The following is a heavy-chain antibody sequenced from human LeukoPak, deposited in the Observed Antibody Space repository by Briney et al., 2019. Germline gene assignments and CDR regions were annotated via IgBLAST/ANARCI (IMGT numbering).Heavy chain of an antibody. CDR3: AKRGLRIAAAGTYFDY. J-gene: IGHJ4*02. CDR1: GFTFSRYW. Sequence: GGSLRLSSAASGFTFSRYWMSWVRQAPGKGLEWVANIKQDGSEKYYVDSVKGRFTISRDNAKNTLYLQMNSLRAEDTAVYYCAKRGLRIAAAGTYFDYWGQGTLVTVSS. V-gene: IGHV3-7*03. D-gene: IGHD6-13*01. CDR2: IKQDGSEK.